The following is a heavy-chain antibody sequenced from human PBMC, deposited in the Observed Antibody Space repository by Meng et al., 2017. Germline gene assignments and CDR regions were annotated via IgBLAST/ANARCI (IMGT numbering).Heavy chain of an antibody. V-gene: IGHV3-23*01. CDR1: GFTFSSYA. CDR3: AKARVLWFGESSDY. D-gene: IGHD3-10*01. CDR2: ISGSGGST. J-gene: IGHJ4*02. Sequence: GESLKISCAASGFTFSSYAMHWVRQAPGKGLEWVSAISGSGGSTYYADSVKGRFTISRDNSKNTLYLQMNSLRAEDTAVYYCAKARVLWFGESSDYWGQGTLVTVSS.